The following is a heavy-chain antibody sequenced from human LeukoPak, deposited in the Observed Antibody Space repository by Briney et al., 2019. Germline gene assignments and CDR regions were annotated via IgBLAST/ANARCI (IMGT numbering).Heavy chain of an antibody. D-gene: IGHD6-19*01. Sequence: PSETLSLTCTVSGASISSSNYYWGWIRQLPGKGLEWIASIYYSGSTYYNASLNSRVTISVDTSKNQFSLKVNSVTAADTGVYYCASHMAVPGTRGFDDWGQGIPVTVSS. CDR3: ASHMAVPGTRGFDD. J-gene: IGHJ4*02. V-gene: IGHV4-39*07. CDR2: IYYSGST. CDR1: GASISSSNYY.